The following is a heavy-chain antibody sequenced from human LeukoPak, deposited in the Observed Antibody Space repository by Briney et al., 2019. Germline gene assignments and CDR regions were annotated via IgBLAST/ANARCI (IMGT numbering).Heavy chain of an antibody. CDR1: GYSFSTSW. V-gene: IGHV5-51*01. D-gene: IGHD6-19*01. Sequence: GESLKISCKGSGYSFSTSWIGWVRQMPGKGLEWTGIIYPSDSDTRYSPSFRGQVTISADKSISTAYLQWSSLKASDTAIYYCARQAAVAGPGIDYWGQGTLVTVSS. CDR3: ARQAAVAGPGIDY. CDR2: IYPSDSDT. J-gene: IGHJ4*02.